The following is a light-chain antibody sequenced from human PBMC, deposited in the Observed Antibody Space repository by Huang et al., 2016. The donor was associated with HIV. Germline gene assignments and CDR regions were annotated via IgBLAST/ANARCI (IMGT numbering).Light chain of an antibody. CDR3: LQSYSMFRT. CDR2: TAS. J-gene: IGKJ2*01. V-gene: IGKV1-39*01. CDR1: QNIDIY. Sequence: EIQMTQSPSSLSASVGDTVTITCRASQNIDIYLNWHQQRPGKAPKLLIYTASSLQTGVPSRFSGSGSGTDFTLTIDSLQPEDFATYYCLQSYSMFRTFGQGTKLDFK.